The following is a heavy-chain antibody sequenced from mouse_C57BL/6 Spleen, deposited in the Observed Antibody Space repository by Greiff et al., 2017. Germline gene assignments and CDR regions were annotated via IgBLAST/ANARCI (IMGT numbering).Heavy chain of an antibody. CDR1: GYTFTSYW. CDR3: ARDYYGSSGGAY. CDR2: IDPSDSET. V-gene: IGHV1-52*01. J-gene: IGHJ3*01. D-gene: IGHD1-1*01. Sequence: QVQLQQPGAELVRPGSSVKLSCKASGYTFTSYWMHWVKQRPIQGLEWIGNIDPSDSETHYNQKFKDKATLTVDKSSSTAYMQLSSLTSEDSAVYYCARDYYGSSGGAYWGQGTLVTVSA.